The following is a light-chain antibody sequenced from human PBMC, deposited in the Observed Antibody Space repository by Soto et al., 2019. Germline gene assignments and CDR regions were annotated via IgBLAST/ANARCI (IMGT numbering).Light chain of an antibody. J-gene: IGKJ1*01. CDR2: DAS. CDR1: ESVSIK. Sequence: EIVLIQSPATLSVSPGERATLSCRASESVSIKLAWYQQKPGQAPRLLIYDASNRATGIPARFSGSGSGTDFTLTISSLEPEDFAVYYCQQRSNWPWTFGQGTKVDNK. CDR3: QQRSNWPWT. V-gene: IGKV3-11*01.